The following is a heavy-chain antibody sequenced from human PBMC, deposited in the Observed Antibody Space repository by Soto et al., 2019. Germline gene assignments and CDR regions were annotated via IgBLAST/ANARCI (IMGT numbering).Heavy chain of an antibody. CDR3: ARDHRAVDAFDI. CDR1: GFTFSSYI. V-gene: IGHV3-21*01. J-gene: IGHJ3*02. Sequence: GGSLRRSCAASGFTFSSYIMNGVRQAPGKGLEWVSSISSSSSYIYYADSVKGRFTISRDNAKNSLYLQMNSLRAEDTAVYYCARDHRAVDAFDIWGQGTMVTVSS. D-gene: IGHD6-19*01. CDR2: ISSSSSYI.